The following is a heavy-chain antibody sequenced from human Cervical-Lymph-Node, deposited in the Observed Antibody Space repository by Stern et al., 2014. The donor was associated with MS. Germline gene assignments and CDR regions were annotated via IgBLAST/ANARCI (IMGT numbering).Heavy chain of an antibody. D-gene: IGHD5-12*01. CDR2: IIPFLNTA. Sequence: VQLVESGAEVKKPGSSVKVSCKASGGTFRTHPITWVRQAPGQGLEWMGGIIPFLNTANYAQKFQGRITITADKSTGTTYMEISSLRSDDTAVYYCASSLVDSGHWGQGTLVIVS. CDR1: GGTFRTHP. V-gene: IGHV1-69*06. J-gene: IGHJ4*02. CDR3: ASSLVDSGH.